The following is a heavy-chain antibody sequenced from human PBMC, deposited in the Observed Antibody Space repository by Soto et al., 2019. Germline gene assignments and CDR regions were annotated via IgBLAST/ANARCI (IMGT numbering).Heavy chain of an antibody. Sequence: SETLSLTCVVSGDSFRDYYWSWIRQSPGVGLEWIGEINPSGRTEYNPSLRGRVTLSVDTSKSQFSLTLSAMTAADTAVYYCARTRNRWFDSWGQGTLVTVSS. CDR3: ARTRNRWFDS. D-gene: IGHD1-1*01. V-gene: IGHV4-34*01. CDR2: INPSGRT. CDR1: GDSFRDYY. J-gene: IGHJ5*01.